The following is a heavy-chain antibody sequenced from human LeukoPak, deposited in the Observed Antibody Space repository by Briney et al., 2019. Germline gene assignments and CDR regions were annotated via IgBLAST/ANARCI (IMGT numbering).Heavy chain of an antibody. D-gene: IGHD3-22*01. CDR1: GFTFSRYA. V-gene: IGHV3-23*01. CDR3: AEDAAAYYDSSGYFDDYYYYYYGMDV. Sequence: PGGSLRLSCAASGFTFSRYAASWVRQAPGKGLEWLSAISGSGCSTYYADSVKGRLTISRDNSKHTLYLQMNSLRAEDTAVYYCAEDAAAYYDSSGYFDDYYYYYYGMDVWGQGTTVTVSS. CDR2: ISGSGCST. J-gene: IGHJ6*02.